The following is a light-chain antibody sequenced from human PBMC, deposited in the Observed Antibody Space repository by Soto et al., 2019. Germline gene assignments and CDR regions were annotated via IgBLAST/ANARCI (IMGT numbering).Light chain of an antibody. Sequence: DIQMTQSPSSLSASVGDRVTITCQASQDISNHLNWSQQKPGKAPKLLIYDASNLETGVTSRFSVGGSGTDFTFTISSLQPEDIATYYCRHYDNLPPLFGGGIKVEIK. CDR3: RHYDNLPPL. CDR1: QDISNH. V-gene: IGKV1-33*01. J-gene: IGKJ4*01. CDR2: DAS.